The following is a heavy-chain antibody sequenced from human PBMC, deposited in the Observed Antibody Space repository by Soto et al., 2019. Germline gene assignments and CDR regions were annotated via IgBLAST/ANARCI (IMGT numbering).Heavy chain of an antibody. D-gene: IGHD3-10*01. J-gene: IGHJ4*02. CDR1: GGSISSSNW. CDR3: ASTDGSGSYQRWYFDY. CDR2: IYHSGST. Sequence: QVQLQESGPGLVKPSGTLSLTCAVSGGSISSSNWWSWVRQPPGKGLEWIGEIYHSGSTNYNPSLKRRVTISVDKSKNQFSLKLSSVTAADTAVYYCASTDGSGSYQRWYFDYWGQGTLVTVSS. V-gene: IGHV4-4*02.